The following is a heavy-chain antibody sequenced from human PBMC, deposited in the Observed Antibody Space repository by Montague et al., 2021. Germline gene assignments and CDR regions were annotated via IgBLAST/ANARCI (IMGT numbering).Heavy chain of an antibody. J-gene: IGHJ6*04. V-gene: IGHV4-59*01. CDR3: ARGHGEYRVVLGTTMTLDV. D-gene: IGHD3-10*01. Sequence: SETLSLTCSVSGGSITGYYWNWIRQSPGKGLEWIGYVYYSGTTDYNPSLKSRVTVSVDASKNQFSLKLTSVTPADTAMYYCARGHGEYRVVLGTTMTLDVWGKGTTVVVSP. CDR1: GGSITGYY. CDR2: VYYSGTT.